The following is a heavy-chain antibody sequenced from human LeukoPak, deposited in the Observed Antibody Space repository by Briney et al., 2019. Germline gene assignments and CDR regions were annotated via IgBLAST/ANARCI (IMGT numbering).Heavy chain of an antibody. J-gene: IGHJ4*02. CDR2: IYYSGST. CDR1: GGSISSYY. V-gene: IGHV4-59*08. D-gene: IGHD3-10*01. CDR3: ASREVRGGYGVDY. Sequence: SETLSLTCTVSGGSISSYYWSWIRQPPGKGLEWIGYIYYSGSTNYNPSLKSRVTISVDTSKNQFSLELSSVTAADTAVYYCASREVRGGYGVDYWGQGTLVTVSS.